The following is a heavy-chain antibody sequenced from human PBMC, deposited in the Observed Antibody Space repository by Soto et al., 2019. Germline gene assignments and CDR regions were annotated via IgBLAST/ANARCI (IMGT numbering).Heavy chain of an antibody. V-gene: IGHV3-30*18. Sequence: EQFAESGGGVVQSGRSRRLSCEASGFTFSGFGMHGVRQAPGKGLGWVAVISYDGSDTYFADSVKGRFTISRDNSKNTVYLQMNSLRVEDTAVYYCVKDIHFLGIWYFDLWGRGSLVSVSS. J-gene: IGHJ2*01. D-gene: IGHD3-16*01. CDR3: VKDIHFLGIWYFDL. CDR2: ISYDGSDT. CDR1: GFTFSGFG.